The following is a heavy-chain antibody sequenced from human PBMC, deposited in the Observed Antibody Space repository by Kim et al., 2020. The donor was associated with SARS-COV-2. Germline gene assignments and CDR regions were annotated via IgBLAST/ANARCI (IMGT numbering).Heavy chain of an antibody. CDR2: INHSGST. Sequence: SETLSLTCAVYGGSFSGYYWSWIRQPPGKGLEWIGEINHSGSTNYNPSLKSRVTISVDTSKNQFSLKLSSVTAADTAVYYCARARYDYVWGSYRYSNFDYWGQGTLVTVSS. CDR1: GGSFSGYY. D-gene: IGHD3-16*02. V-gene: IGHV4-34*01. CDR3: ARARYDYVWGSYRYSNFDY. J-gene: IGHJ4*02.